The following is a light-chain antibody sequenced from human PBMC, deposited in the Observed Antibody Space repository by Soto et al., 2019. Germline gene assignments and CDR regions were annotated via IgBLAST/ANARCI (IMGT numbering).Light chain of an antibody. CDR1: QSVSSSY. J-gene: IGKJ3*01. Sequence: EIVLTQKKGTLSLSPGERATLSCRASQSVSSSYLAWYQQKPGQAPRLLIFGASSRATGIPDRFSGSGSGTDFTLTISRLEPEDFAVYYCQQYGSSFTFGPGTKVDIK. CDR2: GAS. CDR3: QQYGSSFT. V-gene: IGKV3-20*01.